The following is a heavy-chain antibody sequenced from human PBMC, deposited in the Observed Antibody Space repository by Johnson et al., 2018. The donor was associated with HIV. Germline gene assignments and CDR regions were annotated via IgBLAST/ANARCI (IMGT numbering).Heavy chain of an antibody. CDR2: IGTTGDT. Sequence: VQLVESGGGVVQPGGSLRLSCAASGFTFSIYDMHWVRQATGKGLEWVSSIGTTGDTYYPGSVKGRFTISRENAKNSFYLQMNSRRAGDTAVYYCARTLGFGTEDAFDIWGQGTMVTVSA. J-gene: IGHJ3*02. CDR3: ARTLGFGTEDAFDI. V-gene: IGHV3-13*01. CDR1: GFTFSIYD. D-gene: IGHD3-10*01.